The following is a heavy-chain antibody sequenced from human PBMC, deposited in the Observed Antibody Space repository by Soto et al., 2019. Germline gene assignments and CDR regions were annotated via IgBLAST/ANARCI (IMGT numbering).Heavy chain of an antibody. CDR3: SRVDPGETSPFDH. V-gene: IGHV1-18*01. CDR2: ISAYNGNT. Sequence: ASVKVSCKASGYTFTNFGISWVRQAPGQGLEWMGWISAYNGNTNYAQNFQGRVTMTTDTSTSTAYMELRSLRSDDTAVYYCSRVDPGETSPFDHWGQGTLVTVSS. D-gene: IGHD3-10*01. J-gene: IGHJ4*02. CDR1: GYTFTNFG.